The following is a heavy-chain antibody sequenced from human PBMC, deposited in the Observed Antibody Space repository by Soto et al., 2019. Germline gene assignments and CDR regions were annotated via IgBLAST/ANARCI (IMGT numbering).Heavy chain of an antibody. V-gene: IGHV3-11*01. J-gene: IGHJ6*02. Sequence: QVQLVESGGGLVKPGGSLRLSCAASGFTFSDSYMSWIRQAPGKGLEWISYITCSGNTVYYADSLKGRFTISRDNAKNSLYLQMNRLRAEDTAVYYCARVSWREKYGMDVWGPGTTVTVSS. CDR3: ARVSWREKYGMDV. CDR1: GFTFSDSY. CDR2: ITCSGNTV.